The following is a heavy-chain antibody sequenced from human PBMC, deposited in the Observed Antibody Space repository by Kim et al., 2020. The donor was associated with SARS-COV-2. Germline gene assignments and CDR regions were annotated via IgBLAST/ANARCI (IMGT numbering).Heavy chain of an antibody. V-gene: IGHV3-7*03. J-gene: IGHJ4*02. Sequence: VNSVKGRFTISRDNAKNSLYLQMNSLGAEDTAVYYCARVAQWLVPGYFDYWGQGTLVTVSS. D-gene: IGHD6-19*01. CDR3: ARVAQWLVPGYFDY.